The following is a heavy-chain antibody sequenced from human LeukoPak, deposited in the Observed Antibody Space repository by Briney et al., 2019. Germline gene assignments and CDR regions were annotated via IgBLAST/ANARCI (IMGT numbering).Heavy chain of an antibody. Sequence: PSETLSLTCAVYGGSFSGYYWSWIRQPPGKGLEWIGEINHSGSTNHNPSLKSRVTISVDTSKNQFSLKLSSVTAADTAVYYCARGSNTYYYDSSGYYHHSIFDYWGQGTLVTVSS. D-gene: IGHD3-22*01. CDR1: GGSFSGYY. V-gene: IGHV4-34*01. CDR3: ARGSNTYYYDSSGYYHHSIFDY. J-gene: IGHJ4*02. CDR2: INHSGST.